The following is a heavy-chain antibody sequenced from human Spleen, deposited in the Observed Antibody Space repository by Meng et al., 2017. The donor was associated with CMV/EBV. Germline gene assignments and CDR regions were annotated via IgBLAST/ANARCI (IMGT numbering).Heavy chain of an antibody. CDR1: GYSYINYW. J-gene: IGHJ3*01. CDR3: ARNYGSGRPAAFDV. V-gene: IGHV5-51*01. D-gene: IGHD3-10*01. Sequence: GESLKISCKASGYSYINYWIVWVCQMPGKGLEWMGIIYPGDSDTRYSPSFQGQVTISADKSITTAYLQWSRLKASDTAMYYCARNYGSGRPAAFDVWGQGTMVTVSS. CDR2: IYPGDSDT.